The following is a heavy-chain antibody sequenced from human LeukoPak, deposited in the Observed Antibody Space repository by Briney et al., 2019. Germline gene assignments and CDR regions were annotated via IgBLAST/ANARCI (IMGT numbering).Heavy chain of an antibody. CDR1: GGSISIYY. CDR2: IYNIGVT. J-gene: IGHJ3*02. CDR3: ARDPAAAGIDAFDI. D-gene: IGHD6-13*01. Sequence: SETLSLTCTVSGGSISIYYWSWIRQPAGGGLEWIGRIYNIGVTNHNPPLKSRVTMSLDTSKNQLSLTLTSVTAADTAVYYCARDPAAAGIDAFDIWGQGTMVTVSS. V-gene: IGHV4-4*07.